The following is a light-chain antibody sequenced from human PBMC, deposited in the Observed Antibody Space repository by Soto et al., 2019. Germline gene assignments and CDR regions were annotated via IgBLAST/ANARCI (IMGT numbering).Light chain of an antibody. V-gene: IGKV3-11*01. CDR1: QSVSNY. Sequence: EIVLTQSPATLSLSPGERATLSCRASQSVSNYLAWFQQKPGQAPRLLIYDASNRATGIPARFSGSGSGTDFTLTISSLEPEEFAVYYCQQRSSWPLLTFGGRTKVEI. CDR3: QQRSSWPLLT. CDR2: DAS. J-gene: IGKJ4*01.